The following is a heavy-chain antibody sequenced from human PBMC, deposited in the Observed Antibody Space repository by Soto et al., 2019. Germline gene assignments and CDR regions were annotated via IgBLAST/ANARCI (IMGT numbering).Heavy chain of an antibody. D-gene: IGHD5-12*01. J-gene: IGHJ4*02. CDR3: ARPGKTGYQPVDY. Sequence: QLQLQESGPGLVKPSETLSLTCTVSGGSIAGSRYYWGWIRQSPWKGLEWIATIYDSGSTYYNPSFKGRVPISVDRSKNQFSLKLSSLTAADTAVYYCARPGKTGYQPVDYWGQGTLVTVSS. CDR2: IYDSGST. CDR1: GGSIAGSRYY. V-gene: IGHV4-39*01.